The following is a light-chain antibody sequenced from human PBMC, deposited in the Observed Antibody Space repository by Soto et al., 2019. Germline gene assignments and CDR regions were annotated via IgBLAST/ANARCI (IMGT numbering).Light chain of an antibody. CDR3: QQAYGAPQT. Sequence: DIQMTQSPSSLSASVGDRVTITCRASQSITTYLNWYQQTSGEAPKLLIYAAARLQTGVPSRFSGSGSGTDFTLTISSLQPEDFATYDCQQAYGAPQTFGQGTKVEIK. CDR2: AAA. J-gene: IGKJ1*01. V-gene: IGKV1-39*01. CDR1: QSITTY.